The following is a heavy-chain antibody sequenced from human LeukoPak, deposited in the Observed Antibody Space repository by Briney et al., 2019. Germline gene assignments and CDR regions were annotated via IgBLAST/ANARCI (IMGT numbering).Heavy chain of an antibody. CDR3: AKDIAEEMATTVGAFDI. Sequence: PGGSLRLSCAASGFTFSDYSMNWVRQAPGRGLEWVSFISSVSGYIYYADSVKDRFTISRDNAKNSLYLQMNSLRAEDTALYYCAKDIAEEMATTVGAFDIWGQGTMVTVSS. D-gene: IGHD5-24*01. V-gene: IGHV3-21*04. J-gene: IGHJ3*02. CDR1: GFTFSDYS. CDR2: ISSVSGYI.